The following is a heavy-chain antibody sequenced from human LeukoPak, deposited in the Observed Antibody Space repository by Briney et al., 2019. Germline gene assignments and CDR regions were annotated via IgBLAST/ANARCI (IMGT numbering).Heavy chain of an antibody. CDR3: ATLGLTIFGVVIPNWFDP. D-gene: IGHD3-3*01. Sequence: GASVKVSCKVSGYTLTELSMHWVRQAPGKGLEWMGGFDPEDGETIYAQKFQGRVTMTEDTSTDTAYMELSSLRSEDTAVYYCATLGLTIFGVVIPNWFDPWGQGTLVTVSS. CDR1: GYTLTELS. J-gene: IGHJ5*02. CDR2: FDPEDGET. V-gene: IGHV1-24*01.